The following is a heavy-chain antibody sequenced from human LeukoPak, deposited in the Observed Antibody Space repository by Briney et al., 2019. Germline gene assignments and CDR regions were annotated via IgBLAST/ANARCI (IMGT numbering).Heavy chain of an antibody. CDR2: INHSGST. V-gene: IGHV4-34*01. CDR3: ARGRGVVPEPYYFDY. Sequence: FETLSLTCAVYGGSFRGYYLRWIRPPPGEGLEWIGGINHSGSTNYNPSLKSRVTISVDTSKNQFSLKLSSVTAADTAVYYCARGRGVVPEPYYFDYWGQGTLVTVSS. CDR1: GGSFRGYY. D-gene: IGHD2-2*01. J-gene: IGHJ4*02.